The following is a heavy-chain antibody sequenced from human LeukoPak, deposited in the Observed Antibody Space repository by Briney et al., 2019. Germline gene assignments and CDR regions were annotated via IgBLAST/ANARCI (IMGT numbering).Heavy chain of an antibody. J-gene: IGHJ6*04. CDR3: AALRGAYYYYGMDV. Sequence: SEALSLTCTVCGGSISSYYWSWIRQPPGKGLEWIGYIYYSGSTNYNPSLKSRVTISVDTSKNQFSLKLSSVTAADTAVYYCAALRGAYYYYGMDVWGKGTTVTVSS. CDR2: IYYSGST. CDR1: GGSISSYY. V-gene: IGHV4-59*01. D-gene: IGHD3-10*01.